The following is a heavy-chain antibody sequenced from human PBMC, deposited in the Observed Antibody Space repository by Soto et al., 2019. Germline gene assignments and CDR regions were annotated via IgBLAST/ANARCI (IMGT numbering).Heavy chain of an antibody. D-gene: IGHD2-21*02. V-gene: IGHV1-3*01. CDR1: GYTLTSYA. Sequence: ASVKVSCKASGYTLTSYAMHWVRQAPGQRLEWMGWINAGNGNTKYSQKFQGRVTITRDTSASTAYMELSSLRSEDTAVYYCALYCGGDCYSGGNYWGQGTLVTVSS. CDR3: ALYCGGDCYSGGNY. J-gene: IGHJ4*02. CDR2: INAGNGNT.